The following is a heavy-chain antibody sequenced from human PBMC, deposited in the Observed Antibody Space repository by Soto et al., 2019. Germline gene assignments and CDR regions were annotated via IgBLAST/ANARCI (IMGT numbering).Heavy chain of an antibody. Sequence: QVHLVQSGAEVKKPGASVKVSCKASGYTFTSYGITWVRQAPGQGLEWMGWISDHNGNTDSAQKLQGRVIVTSDTSASTAYMELRSMRSDGTAVYYAARGTYGDYWGQGALVTVSS. CDR3: ARGTYGDY. CDR1: GYTFTSYG. CDR2: ISDHNGNT. J-gene: IGHJ4*02. D-gene: IGHD4-17*01. V-gene: IGHV1-18*01.